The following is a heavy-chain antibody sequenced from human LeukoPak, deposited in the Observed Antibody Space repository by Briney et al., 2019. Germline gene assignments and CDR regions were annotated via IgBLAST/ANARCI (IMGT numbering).Heavy chain of an antibody. D-gene: IGHD6-13*01. CDR2: IFTDGST. CDR1: SGSINDFY. Sequence: SETLSHTCTVSSGSINDFYWSWLRQPAGKGLEWIGRIFTDGSTAYNPSLQSRLTMSIDMSKNQFSLRLTSVTAADTAVYYCARRSPIIAAGDAYDIWGQGTLVTVSS. V-gene: IGHV4-4*07. J-gene: IGHJ3*02. CDR3: ARRSPIIAAGDAYDI.